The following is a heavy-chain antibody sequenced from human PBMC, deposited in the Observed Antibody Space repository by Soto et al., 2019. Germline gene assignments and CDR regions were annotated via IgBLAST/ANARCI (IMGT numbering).Heavy chain of an antibody. V-gene: IGHV4-30-4*01. J-gene: IGHJ5*02. CDR3: VREWRDNYGAVYNWFDP. Sequence: PSETLSLTCTVSGGSISSGDYYWSWIRQPPGKGLEWIGYVYYSGSTYSNPSLKSRVIISVDTSKNQFSLKLSSVTAADTAVYYCVREWRDNYGAVYNWFDPWGLGILVTVSS. CDR1: GGSISSGDYY. CDR2: VYYSGST. D-gene: IGHD4-17*01.